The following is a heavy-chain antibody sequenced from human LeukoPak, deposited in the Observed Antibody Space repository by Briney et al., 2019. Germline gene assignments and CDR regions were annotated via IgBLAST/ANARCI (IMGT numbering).Heavy chain of an antibody. CDR2: IYYSGST. CDR3: AKEGRRYFDY. V-gene: IGHV4-59*12. J-gene: IGHJ4*02. CDR1: GGSISSYY. Sequence: PSETLSLTCTVSGGSISSYYWSWIRQPPGKGLEWIGYIYYSGSTNYKPSLKSRVTISVDTSKNQFSLKLSSVTAADTAVYYCAKEGRRYFDYWGQGNLVTVST.